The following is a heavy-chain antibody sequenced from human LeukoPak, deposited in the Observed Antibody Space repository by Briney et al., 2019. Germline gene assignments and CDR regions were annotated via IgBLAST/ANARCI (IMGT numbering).Heavy chain of an antibody. CDR2: IYYSGST. V-gene: IGHV4-59*01. Sequence: PSETLSLTCTVSGGSISSYYWSWIRQPPGKGLEWIGYIYYSGSTNYNPSLKSRVTISVDTSKNQFSLKLSSVTAAGTAVYYCARVPYYMDVWGKGTTVTVSS. CDR1: GGSISSYY. J-gene: IGHJ6*03. CDR3: ARVPYYMDV.